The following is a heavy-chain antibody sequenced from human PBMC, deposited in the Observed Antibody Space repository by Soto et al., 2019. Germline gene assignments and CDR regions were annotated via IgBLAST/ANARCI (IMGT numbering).Heavy chain of an antibody. CDR1: GFTFNSYA. D-gene: IGHD6-19*01. V-gene: IGHV3-30*18. Sequence: QVQLVEWGGGVVQPGRSLRLSCAASGFTFNSYAMHWVRQAPGKGLEWVAVISYDGRNKYYADSVKGRFTISRDNSKSTLHLQKNRLRDGDTAVYYCAKGPTIQRRAGTSGVYWGQGTLVTVSS. CDR2: ISYDGRNK. J-gene: IGHJ4*02. CDR3: AKGPTIQRRAGTSGVY.